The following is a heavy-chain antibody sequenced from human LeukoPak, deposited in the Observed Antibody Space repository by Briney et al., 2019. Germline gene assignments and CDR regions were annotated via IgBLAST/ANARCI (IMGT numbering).Heavy chain of an antibody. J-gene: IGHJ3*02. CDR2: INHSGGT. Sequence: PSETLSLTCAVYGGSFSGYYWSWIRQPPGKGLEWIGEINHSGGTNYNPSLKSRVTISVDTSKNQFSLKLSSVTAADTAVYYCARDSGQGYSYEGYSFDIWGQGTMVTVSS. D-gene: IGHD5-18*01. CDR3: ARDSGQGYSYEGYSFDI. V-gene: IGHV4-34*01. CDR1: GGSFSGYY.